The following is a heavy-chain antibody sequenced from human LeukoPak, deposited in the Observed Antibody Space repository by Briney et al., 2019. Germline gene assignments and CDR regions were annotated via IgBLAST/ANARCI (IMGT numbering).Heavy chain of an antibody. CDR3: ARAIRPLRPSRYAFDI. Sequence: PSETLSLTCAVYGGSFSGYYWSWIRQPPGKGLEWIGEINHSGSTNYNPSLKSRVTTSVDTSKNQFSLKLSSVTAADTAVYYCARAIRPLRPSRYAFDIWGQGTMVTVSS. CDR2: INHSGST. D-gene: IGHD3-3*01. J-gene: IGHJ3*02. V-gene: IGHV4-34*01. CDR1: GGSFSGYY.